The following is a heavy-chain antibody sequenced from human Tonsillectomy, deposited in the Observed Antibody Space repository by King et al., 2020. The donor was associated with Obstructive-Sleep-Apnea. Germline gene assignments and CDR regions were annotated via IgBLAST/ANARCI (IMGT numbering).Heavy chain of an antibody. CDR1: GFTFSSYA. CDR3: TTDRKADAVVAGFDY. V-gene: IGHV3-23*04. J-gene: IGHJ4*02. D-gene: IGHD2-15*01. Sequence: VQLVESGGGLVQPGGSLRLSCAASGFTFSSYAMSWVRQAPGKGLEWVSGISDSGGTTYYADSVKGRFTISRDNSKNTLYLQMNSLKTEDTAVYYCTTDRKADAVVAGFDYWGQGTLVTVSS. CDR2: ISDSGGTT.